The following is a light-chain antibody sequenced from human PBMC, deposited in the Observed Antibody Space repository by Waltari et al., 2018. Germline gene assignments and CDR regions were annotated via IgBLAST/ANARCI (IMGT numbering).Light chain of an antibody. V-gene: IGKV1-39*01. Sequence: DIQMTQAPSSLSASVEGRVTITCRASEGITTYLNWYQQKPGKAPRLLINAASTLQSGVPSRFRGRGSGTDFTLTINSLQPEDFATYYCQQSFRAPITFGQGTRLDI. J-gene: IGKJ5*01. CDR1: EGITTY. CDR3: QQSFRAPIT. CDR2: AAS.